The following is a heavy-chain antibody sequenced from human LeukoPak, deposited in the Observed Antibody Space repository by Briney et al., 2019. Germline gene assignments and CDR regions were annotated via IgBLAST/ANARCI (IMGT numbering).Heavy chain of an antibody. CDR2: ITTSSTYI. D-gene: IGHD6-19*01. CDR1: GFTFSSYS. Sequence: GGSLRLSCAASGFTFSSYSMSWVRQAPGKGLEWVSSITTSSTYISYADSVKGRFTISRDNAKSSLYLQMNSLRAEDTAVYYCARGKSSSGWFDYWGQGTLVTVSS. V-gene: IGHV3-21*01. J-gene: IGHJ4*02. CDR3: ARGKSSSGWFDY.